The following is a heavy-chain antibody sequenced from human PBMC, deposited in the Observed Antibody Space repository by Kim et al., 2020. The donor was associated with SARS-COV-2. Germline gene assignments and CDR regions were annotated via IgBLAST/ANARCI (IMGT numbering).Heavy chain of an antibody. CDR1: GGSTSSIDYY. D-gene: IGHD6-13*01. Sequence: SETLSLTCNVSGGSTSSIDYYWAWIRQPPGKGPEWIGSIFHSGSAYYNPSLKSRVTISVDTSKNQFSLKLASVTAADTAVYYCATEGGSWDYFYFWGQG. CDR3: ATEGGSWDYFYF. J-gene: IGHJ4*02. CDR2: IFHSGSA. V-gene: IGHV4-39*01.